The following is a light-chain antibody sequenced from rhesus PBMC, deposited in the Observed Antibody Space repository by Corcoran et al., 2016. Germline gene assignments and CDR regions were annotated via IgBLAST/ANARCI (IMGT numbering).Light chain of an antibody. CDR1: QSVSSS. J-gene: IGKJ4*01. CDR2: DAS. Sequence: EIVLTQSPATLSLSPGERATLSCRASQSVSSSLAWYQQKPGQAPRLLIYDASSRATGIPDRVSGSWSGTDFTLTISSLEPEDVGVYYCQQYSNWPTFGRVTKVELK. V-gene: IGKV3-35*01. CDR3: QQYSNWPT.